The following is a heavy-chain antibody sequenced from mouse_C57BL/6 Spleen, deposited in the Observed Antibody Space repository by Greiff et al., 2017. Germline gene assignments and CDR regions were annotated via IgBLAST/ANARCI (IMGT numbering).Heavy chain of an antibody. J-gene: IGHJ2*01. V-gene: IGHV1-26*01. CDR1: GYTFTDYY. CDR2: INPNNGGT. Sequence: EVQLQQSGPELVKPGASVKISCKASGYTFTDYYMNWVKQSHGKSLEWIGDINPNNGGTSYNQKFKGKATLTVDKSSSTAYMELRSLTSEDSAVXYCARPDYWGQGTTLTVSS. CDR3: ARPDY.